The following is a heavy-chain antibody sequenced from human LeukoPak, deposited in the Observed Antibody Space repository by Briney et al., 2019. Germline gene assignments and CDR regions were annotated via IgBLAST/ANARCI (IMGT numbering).Heavy chain of an antibody. CDR2: IYYSGST. J-gene: IGHJ4*02. Sequence: SETLSLTCTVSGGSVSSGSYYWSWIRQPPGKGLEWIGYIYYSGSTNYNPSLKSRVTISVDTSKNQFSLKLSSVTAADTAVYYCARGPGSYCSGGSCYSPYYWGQGTLVTVSS. V-gene: IGHV4-61*01. D-gene: IGHD2-15*01. CDR1: GGSVSSGSYY. CDR3: ARGPGSYCSGGSCYSPYY.